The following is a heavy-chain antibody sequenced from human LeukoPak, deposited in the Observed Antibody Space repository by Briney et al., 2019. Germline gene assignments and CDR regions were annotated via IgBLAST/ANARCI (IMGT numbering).Heavy chain of an antibody. CDR2: ISASGDVT. Sequence: PGGSLRLSCEASRFSFSAYPMGWVRRAPGKGLEWVSGISASGDVTFHADPLQGRFTISRDNSKNTLYLQMNSLRAEDTAEYYCAKPLLTPARGTGRAFDIWGQGQWSPSLQ. CDR1: RFSFSAYP. D-gene: IGHD3-16*01. V-gene: IGHV3-23*01. J-gene: IGHJ3*02. CDR3: AKPLLTPARGTGRAFDI.